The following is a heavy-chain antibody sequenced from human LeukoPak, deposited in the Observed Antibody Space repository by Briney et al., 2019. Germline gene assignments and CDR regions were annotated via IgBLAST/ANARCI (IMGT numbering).Heavy chain of an antibody. CDR3: ARGPASGSDFAWFDP. Sequence: SENLSLTCAVYGGSLSNYYWSWIRQPPGNGLEWVREINHSGSTKFNPSLESRATILVAMSKSQFSLELRSVSAADTAVYYCARGPASGSDFAWFDPWGQGTLVTVSS. D-gene: IGHD3-10*01. V-gene: IGHV4-34*01. J-gene: IGHJ5*02. CDR1: GGSLSNYY. CDR2: INHSGST.